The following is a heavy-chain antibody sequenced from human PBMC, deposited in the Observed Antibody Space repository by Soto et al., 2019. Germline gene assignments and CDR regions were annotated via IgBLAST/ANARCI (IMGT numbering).Heavy chain of an antibody. J-gene: IGHJ4*02. V-gene: IGHV1-18*01. D-gene: IGHD2-21*02. Sequence: ASVKVSCKASGYTFTSYGISWVRQAPGQGLGWMGWISAYNGNTNYAQKLQGRVTMTTDTSTSTAYMELRSLRSDDTAVYYCARPELAYCGGDCPFDYWGQGTLVTVSS. CDR2: ISAYNGNT. CDR1: GYTFTSYG. CDR3: ARPELAYCGGDCPFDY.